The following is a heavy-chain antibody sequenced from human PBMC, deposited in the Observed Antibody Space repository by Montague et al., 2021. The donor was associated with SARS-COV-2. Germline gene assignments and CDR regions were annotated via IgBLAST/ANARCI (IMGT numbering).Heavy chain of an antibody. CDR3: ARDSGITIFGVVIMQAFDS. V-gene: IGHV4-31*03. J-gene: IGHJ3*02. Sequence: TLSLTCTVSGGSISSGGYYWSWIRQHPGKGLEWIGYIYYSGSTYYNPSLKSRVTISVDTSKNQFSLKLSSVTAADTAVYYCARDSGITIFGVVIMQAFDSWGQGTMVTVSS. CDR1: GGSISSGGYY. D-gene: IGHD3-3*01. CDR2: IYYSGST.